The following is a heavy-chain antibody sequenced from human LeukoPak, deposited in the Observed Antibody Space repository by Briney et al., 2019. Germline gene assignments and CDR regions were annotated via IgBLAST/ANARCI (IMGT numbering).Heavy chain of an antibody. V-gene: IGHV4-59*08. D-gene: IGHD6-13*01. CDR3: ATASSSWYYFDY. J-gene: IGHJ4*02. Sequence: SETLSLTCTVSGGSISSYYWSWIRQPPGKGLEWIGYIYYSGSTNYNPSLKSRVTISVDTSKNQFSLKLSSVTAADTAVYYCATASSSWYYFDYWGQGTLVTVSS. CDR2: IYYSGST. CDR1: GGSISSYY.